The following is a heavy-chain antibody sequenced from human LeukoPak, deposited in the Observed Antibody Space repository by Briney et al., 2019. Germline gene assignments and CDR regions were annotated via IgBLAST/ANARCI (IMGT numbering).Heavy chain of an antibody. CDR1: GGSISSYY. D-gene: IGHD3-22*01. J-gene: IGHJ4*02. Sequence: WETLSLTCTVSGGSISSYYWSWIRQPPGKGLEWIGYIYYSGSTNYNPSLKSRVTISVATSKNQFSLKLSSVTAGETAVYYCARGDSSGYYYGYFDYWGQGTLVTVSS. CDR2: IYYSGST. V-gene: IGHV4-59*01. CDR3: ARGDSSGYYYGYFDY.